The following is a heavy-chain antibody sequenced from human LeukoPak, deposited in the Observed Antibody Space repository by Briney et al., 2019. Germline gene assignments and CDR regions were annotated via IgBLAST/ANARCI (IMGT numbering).Heavy chain of an antibody. D-gene: IGHD2-15*01. CDR3: ARGLGYCSGGSCHPSTAFDI. CDR1: GGSFSGYY. V-gene: IGHV4-34*01. CDR2: INHSGST. J-gene: IGHJ3*02. Sequence: PSETLSLTCAVYGGSFSGYYWSWIRQPPGKGLEWIGEINHSGSTNYNPSLKSRVTISVDTSKNQFSLKLSPVPAADTAVYYCARGLGYCSGGSCHPSTAFDIWGQGTMVTVSS.